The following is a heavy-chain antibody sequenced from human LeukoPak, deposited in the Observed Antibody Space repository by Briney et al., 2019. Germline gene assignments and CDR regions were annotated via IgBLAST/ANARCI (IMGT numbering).Heavy chain of an antibody. CDR1: GFTFSSYA. Sequence: GGSLRLSCAASGFTFSSYAMSWVRQAPGKGLEWVSAISGSGGSTYYADSVKGRFTISRDNSKNTLYLQMNSLRAEDTAGYYCPERGTGWYFNNWAQGPLSPSPQ. D-gene: IGHD6-19*01. CDR2: ISGSGGST. CDR3: PERGTGWYFNN. J-gene: IGHJ4*02. V-gene: IGHV3-23*01.